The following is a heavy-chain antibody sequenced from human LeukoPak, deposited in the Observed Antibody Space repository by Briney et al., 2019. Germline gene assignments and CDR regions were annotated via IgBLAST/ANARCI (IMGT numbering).Heavy chain of an antibody. J-gene: IGHJ3*02. D-gene: IGHD6-13*01. Sequence: SETLSLTCAVYGGSFSGHYWSWIRQPPGKGLEWIGEINHSGSTNYNPSLKSRVTISVDTSKNQFSLKLSSVTAADTAVYYCARGAAAGSRLYAFDIWGQGTMVTVSS. V-gene: IGHV4-34*01. CDR3: ARGAAAGSRLYAFDI. CDR1: GGSFSGHY. CDR2: INHSGST.